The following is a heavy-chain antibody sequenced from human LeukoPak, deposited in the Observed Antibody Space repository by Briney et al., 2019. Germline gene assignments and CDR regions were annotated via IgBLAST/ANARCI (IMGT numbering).Heavy chain of an antibody. Sequence: GGSLRLSCAASGFTLSSYSMNWVRQAPGKGLEWVSSISSSSSYIYYADSVKGRFTVSRDNAKNSLYLQMNSLRAEDTAVYYCARLGVYYYYGMDVWGQGTTVTVSS. CDR1: GFTLSSYS. D-gene: IGHD6-13*01. J-gene: IGHJ6*02. V-gene: IGHV3-21*01. CDR2: ISSSSSYI. CDR3: ARLGVYYYYGMDV.